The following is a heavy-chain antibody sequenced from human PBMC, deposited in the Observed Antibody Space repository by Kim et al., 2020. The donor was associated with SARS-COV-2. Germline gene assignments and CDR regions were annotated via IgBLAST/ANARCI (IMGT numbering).Heavy chain of an antibody. Sequence: GGSLRLSCAASGFTFDDYTMHWVRQAPGKGLEWVSLISWDGGSTYYADSVKGRFTISRDNSKNSLYLQMNSLRTEDTALYYCAAGVLRYFDWPPGWFDPWGQGTLVTVSS. CDR2: ISWDGGST. CDR3: AAGVLRYFDWPPGWFDP. J-gene: IGHJ5*02. CDR1: GFTFDDYT. D-gene: IGHD3-9*01. V-gene: IGHV3-43*01.